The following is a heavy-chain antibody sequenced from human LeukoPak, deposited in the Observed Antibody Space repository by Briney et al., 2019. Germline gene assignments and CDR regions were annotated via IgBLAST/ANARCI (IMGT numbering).Heavy chain of an antibody. CDR1: GGSFSGYY. CDR2: INHSGST. J-gene: IGHJ3*02. D-gene: IGHD2-21*02. V-gene: IGHV4-34*01. Sequence: PSETLSLTCAVYGGSFSGYYWSWIRQPPGKGLEWIGEINHSGSTNYNPSLKSRVTISVDTSKNQSSLKLSSVTAADTAVYYCARNRWRPDAFYIWGQGTMVTVSS. CDR3: ARNRWRPDAFYI.